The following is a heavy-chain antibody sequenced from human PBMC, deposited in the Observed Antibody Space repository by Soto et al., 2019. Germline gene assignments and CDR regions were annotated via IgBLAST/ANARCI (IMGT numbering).Heavy chain of an antibody. CDR2: ISYDGSNK. CDR3: AREVATLDFDY. CDR1: GFTFSSYA. J-gene: IGHJ4*02. Sequence: LRLSCAASGFTFSSYAMHCVRQAPGKGLEWVAVISYDGSNKYYADSVKGRFTISRDNSKNALYLQMNSLRAEDTAAYYCAREVATLDFDYWGQGTLVTVSS. V-gene: IGHV3-30-3*01. D-gene: IGHD5-12*01.